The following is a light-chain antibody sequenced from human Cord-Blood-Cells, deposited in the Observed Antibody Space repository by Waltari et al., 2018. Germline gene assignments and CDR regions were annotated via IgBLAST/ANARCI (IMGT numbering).Light chain of an antibody. V-gene: IGKV1-5*03. CDR2: KAS. CDR3: QQYNSYSRK. J-gene: IGKJ1*01. Sequence: IHMPQSPCTLSASVGDRVTIPCRDSQSISSWLAWYQQKPGKAPKLLIYKASSLESGVPSRFSGSGYGTEFTLTISSLQPDDFATYYCQQYNSYSRKFGQGTKVEIK. CDR1: QSISSW.